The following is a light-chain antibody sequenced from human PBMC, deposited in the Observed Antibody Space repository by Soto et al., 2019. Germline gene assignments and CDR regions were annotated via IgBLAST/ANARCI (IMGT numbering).Light chain of an antibody. J-gene: IGLJ3*02. CDR2: ENN. V-gene: IGLV1-51*01. CDR3: GTWDSSLSAGV. CDR1: SSNIGNNY. Sequence: QAVVTQPPSVSAASGQKITIPCSGSSSNIGNNYVSWYQQLPRAAPKLLIYENNKRPSGIPDRFSGSKSGTSATLGITGLQTGDEADYYCGTWDSSLSAGVFGGGTKLTVL.